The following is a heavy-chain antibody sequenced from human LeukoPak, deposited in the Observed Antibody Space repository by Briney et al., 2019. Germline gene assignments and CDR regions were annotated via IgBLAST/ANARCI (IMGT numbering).Heavy chain of an antibody. V-gene: IGHV3-9*01. CDR1: GFTFDGYA. J-gene: IGHJ3*02. Sequence: PGRSLRLSCAASGFTFDGYALHWVRQAPGKGLEWGSGISWNSGSIGYADSVKGRFTISRDNAKNSLYLQMNSLRAEDTALYYCAKGQHYYDSSGYYLCHDAFDIWGQGTMVTVSS. CDR2: ISWNSGSI. CDR3: AKGQHYYDSSGYYLCHDAFDI. D-gene: IGHD3-22*01.